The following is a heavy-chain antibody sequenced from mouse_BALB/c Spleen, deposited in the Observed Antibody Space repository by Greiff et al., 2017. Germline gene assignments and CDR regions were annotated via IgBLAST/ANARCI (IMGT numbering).Heavy chain of an antibody. CDR3: ARSAGLRDTWFAY. CDR2: ISTYYGDA. Sequence: VQLHQSGAELVRPGVSVKISCKGSGYTFTDYAMHWVKQSHAKSLEWLGVISTYYGDASSNQKFKGKATMTVDKSSSTAYMELARLTSEDSAIYYCARSAGLRDTWFAYWGQGTLVTVSA. V-gene: IGHV1S137*01. CDR1: GYTFTDYA. D-gene: IGHD2-4*01. J-gene: IGHJ3*01.